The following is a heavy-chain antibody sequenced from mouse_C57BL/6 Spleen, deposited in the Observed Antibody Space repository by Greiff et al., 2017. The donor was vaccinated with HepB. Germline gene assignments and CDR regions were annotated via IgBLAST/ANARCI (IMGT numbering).Heavy chain of an antibody. CDR2: IYPGDGDT. CDR3: ARSHYYGSSYFDY. Sequence: VQWVESGPELVKPGASVKISCKASGYAFSSSWMNWVKQRPGKGLEWIGRIYPGDGDTNYNGKFKGKATLTADKSSSTAYRQLSSLTSEDSAVYFCARSHYYGSSYFDYWGQGTTLTVSS. CDR1: GYAFSSSW. J-gene: IGHJ2*01. D-gene: IGHD1-1*01. V-gene: IGHV1-82*01.